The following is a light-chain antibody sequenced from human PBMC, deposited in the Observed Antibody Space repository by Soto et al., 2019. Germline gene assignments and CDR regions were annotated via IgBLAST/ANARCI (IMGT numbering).Light chain of an antibody. Sequence: EIVLTQSPGTLSLSPGERATLSCRASESTNNYLAWYQQKPGQAPRLLIDGASARATGTPARFSGSGSGTEFTLTITSLQSEDFALYYCQQYHNLWTFGQGTKVDIK. V-gene: IGKV3-15*01. CDR3: QQYHNLWT. J-gene: IGKJ1*01. CDR1: ESTNNY. CDR2: GAS.